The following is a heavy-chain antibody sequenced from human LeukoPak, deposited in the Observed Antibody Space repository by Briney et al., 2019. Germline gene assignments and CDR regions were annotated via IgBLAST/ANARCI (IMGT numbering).Heavy chain of an antibody. J-gene: IGHJ3*02. CDR2: IYSGGST. V-gene: IGHV3-53*01. CDR3: ARFHGDFGAFDI. CDR1: GFTVSSNY. D-gene: IGHD4-17*01. Sequence: GGSLRLSCAAPGFTVSSNYMSSVRQAPGKGLEWVSVIYSGGSTYYADSVKGRFTISRDNSKNTLHLQMNSLRAEDTAVYYCARFHGDFGAFDIWGQGTMVTVSS.